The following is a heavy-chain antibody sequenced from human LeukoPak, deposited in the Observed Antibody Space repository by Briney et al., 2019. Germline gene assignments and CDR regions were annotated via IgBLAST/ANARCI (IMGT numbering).Heavy chain of an antibody. Sequence: GGSLRLSCAASGFTFSSYGMSWVRQAPGKGLDWVSVITGSGGSTYYADSVKGRFTISRDNSKNTLYLQMSSLRADDTAVYYCAKDRVGAVLFFDSWGQGTLVTVSS. V-gene: IGHV3-23*01. J-gene: IGHJ4*02. CDR1: GFTFSSYG. CDR3: AKDRVGAVLFFDS. D-gene: IGHD1-26*01. CDR2: ITGSGGST.